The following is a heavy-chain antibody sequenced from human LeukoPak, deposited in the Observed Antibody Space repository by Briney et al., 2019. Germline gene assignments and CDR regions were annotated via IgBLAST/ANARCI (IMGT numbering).Heavy chain of an antibody. CDR3: ATDRVDYYDSSGYPENWFDP. CDR1: GGTFSSYA. V-gene: IGHV1-69*13. CDR2: IIPIFGTA. D-gene: IGHD3-22*01. Sequence: ASVRVSCKASGGTFSSYAISWVRQAPGQGLEWMGGIIPIFGTANYAQKFQGRVTITADESTSTAYMELSSLRSEDTAVYYCATDRVDYYDSSGYPENWFDPWGQGTLVTVSS. J-gene: IGHJ5*02.